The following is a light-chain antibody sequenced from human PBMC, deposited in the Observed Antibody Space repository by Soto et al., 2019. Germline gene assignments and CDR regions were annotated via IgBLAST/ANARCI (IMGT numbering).Light chain of an antibody. Sequence: QSALTQPPSASGSPGQSVTISCTGTSSDVGGYNYVSWYQQHPGKAPKLMIYEVSKRPSGVPDRFSGSKSGNPASLTVSGLQAEDEADYYCTSYGDRNNFFNVCGTGTK. CDR2: EVS. V-gene: IGLV2-8*01. CDR1: SSDVGGYNY. CDR3: TSYGDRNNFFNV. J-gene: IGLJ1*01.